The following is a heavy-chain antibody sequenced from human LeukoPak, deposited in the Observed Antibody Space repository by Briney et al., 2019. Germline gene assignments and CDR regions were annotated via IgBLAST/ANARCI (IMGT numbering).Heavy chain of an antibody. CDR1: GGSFSGYY. V-gene: IGHV4-34*01. Sequence: SETLSLTCAVYGGSFSGYYWSWIRQPPGKGLEWIGEINHSGSTNYNPSLKSRVTISVDKSKNHFSLKLNSVTAADTAVYYCASATPFYDSRRGNWFDPWGQGTLVTVSS. CDR2: INHSGST. CDR3: ASATPFYDSRRGNWFDP. J-gene: IGHJ5*02. D-gene: IGHD2/OR15-2a*01.